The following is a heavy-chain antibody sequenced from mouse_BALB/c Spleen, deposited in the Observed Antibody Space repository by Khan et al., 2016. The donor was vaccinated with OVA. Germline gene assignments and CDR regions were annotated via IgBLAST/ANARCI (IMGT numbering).Heavy chain of an antibody. CDR3: SISTYGSHWYFDV. CDR2: IFPVDGRS. V-gene: IGHV1S56*01. CDR1: DYSFINYY. Sequence: QVQLKQSGRELVKPGASVNMSCKTSDYSFINYYIHWVKQRPGQGLEWIGWIFPVDGRSKYNEQFKGKTALTADKSSSTAYLLLSSLTTEDTAIDFWSISTYGSHWYFDVWGAGTTVTVSS. J-gene: IGHJ1*01. D-gene: IGHD1-1*01.